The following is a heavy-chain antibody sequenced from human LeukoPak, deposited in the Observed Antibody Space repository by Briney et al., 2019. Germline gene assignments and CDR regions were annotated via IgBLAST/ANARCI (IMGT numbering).Heavy chain of an antibody. CDR3: ASNNYDSSGYYLPHYYYGMDV. D-gene: IGHD3-22*01. J-gene: IGHJ6*02. Sequence: SVKVSCKASGGTFSSYAFSWVRQAPGQGLEWMGGIIPIFGTANYAQKFQGRVTITADESTSTAYMELSSLRSEDTAVYYCASNNYDSSGYYLPHYYYGMDVWGQGTTVTVSS. CDR1: GGTFSSYA. CDR2: IIPIFGTA. V-gene: IGHV1-69*01.